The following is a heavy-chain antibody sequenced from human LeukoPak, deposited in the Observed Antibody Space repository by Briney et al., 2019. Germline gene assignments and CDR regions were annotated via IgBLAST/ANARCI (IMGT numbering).Heavy chain of an antibody. D-gene: IGHD3-9*01. CDR3: TKDYCGKFCSAV. V-gene: IGHV3-23*01. Sequence: GSLRLSCAASGFPFSAFGMNWVRQAPGKGLEWVSTITKSGDSTYYVDSVKGRFTISRDNSKNTLYLQMNSLRAEDTAKYYCTKDYCGKFCSAVWGQGTTVTVSS. CDR2: ITKSGDST. J-gene: IGHJ6*02. CDR1: GFPFSAFG.